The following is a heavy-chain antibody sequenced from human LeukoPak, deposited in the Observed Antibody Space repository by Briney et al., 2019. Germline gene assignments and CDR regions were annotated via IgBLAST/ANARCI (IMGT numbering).Heavy chain of an antibody. CDR1: GYTFTGYY. D-gene: IGHD2-21*01. CDR3: ARDVIGDQDAFDI. Sequence: GASVKVSCKASGYTFTGYYMHWVRQAPGQGLRWMGWVSPKNGDTKYAQDFQGRVTMTSDTSISTGYMELSRLRSDDTAVYYCARDVIGDQDAFDIWGQGTMVTVSS. V-gene: IGHV1-2*02. CDR2: VSPKNGDT. J-gene: IGHJ3*02.